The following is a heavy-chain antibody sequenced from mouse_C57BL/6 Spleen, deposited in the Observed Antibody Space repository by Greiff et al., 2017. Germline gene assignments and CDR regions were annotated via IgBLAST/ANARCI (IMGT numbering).Heavy chain of an antibody. CDR1: GYSFTDYN. V-gene: IGHV1-39*01. J-gene: IGHJ2*01. CDR2: INPNYGTT. Sequence: EVKLMEPGPELVKPGASVKISCKASGYSFTDYNMNWVKQSNGKSLEWIGVINPNYGTTSYNQKFKGKATLTVDQSSSTAYMQLNSLTSEDSAVYYCAKEKGLYDGYFDYWGQGTTLTVSS. CDR3: AKEKGLYDGYFDY. D-gene: IGHD2-3*01.